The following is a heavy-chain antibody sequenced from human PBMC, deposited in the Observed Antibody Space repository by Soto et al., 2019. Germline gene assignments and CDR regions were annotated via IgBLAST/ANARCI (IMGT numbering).Heavy chain of an antibody. CDR2: IYYSGST. J-gene: IGHJ5*02. V-gene: IGHV4-31*03. CDR1: GASISGGYY. D-gene: IGHD2-15*01. Sequence: SETLSLTCTVSGASISGGYYWSWIRQLPGKGLEWIGYIYYSGSTYYNPSLKGRVSISAVSSGHSFSLKLSSVTAADTAVYYCERHLACQTGRCYSDTWFDPWGQGLRVTVSS. CDR3: ERHLACQTGRCYSDTWFDP.